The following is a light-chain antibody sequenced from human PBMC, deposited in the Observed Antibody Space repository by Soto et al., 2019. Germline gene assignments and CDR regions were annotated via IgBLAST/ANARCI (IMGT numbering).Light chain of an antibody. CDR2: DAS. J-gene: IGKJ1*01. Sequence: EIVLTQSPATLSFSPVARITLXWRASQSVSSYLAWYQQKPGQAPRLLIYDASNRATGIPARFSGSGSGTDFTLTISSLEPEDFAVYYCQQRSNWPPTFGQGTKVDIK. CDR1: QSVSSY. CDR3: QQRSNWPPT. V-gene: IGKV3-11*01.